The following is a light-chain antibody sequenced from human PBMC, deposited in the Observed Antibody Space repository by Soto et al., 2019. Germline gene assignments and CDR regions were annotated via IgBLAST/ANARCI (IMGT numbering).Light chain of an antibody. J-gene: IGLJ1*01. CDR2: EVS. Sequence: QSALTQPASVSGSPGQSITISCTGTSSDAGSYNLVSWYQQHPGKAPKLMIYEVSKRPSGVSNRFSGSKSGNTASLTISGLQAEDEADYYCCSYAGSSTNVFGTGTKVTVL. CDR1: SSDAGSYNL. V-gene: IGLV2-23*02. CDR3: CSYAGSSTNV.